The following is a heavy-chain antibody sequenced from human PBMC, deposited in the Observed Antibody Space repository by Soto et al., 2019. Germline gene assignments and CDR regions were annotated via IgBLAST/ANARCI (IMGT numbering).Heavy chain of an antibody. D-gene: IGHD3-9*01. Sequence: QVQLVDSGGGVVQPGRSLRLSCVASGFTFSTYGMHWVRQAPGKGLEWVALISYVGSYTFYADSVRGRFTISRDNSKNTLYLQMNSLRPEDTAVYYCAKDEVRYFDWRFDDGFDAWGQGTVVTVSS. CDR1: GFTFSTYG. CDR3: AKDEVRYFDWRFDDGFDA. CDR2: ISYVGSYT. J-gene: IGHJ3*01. V-gene: IGHV3-30*18.